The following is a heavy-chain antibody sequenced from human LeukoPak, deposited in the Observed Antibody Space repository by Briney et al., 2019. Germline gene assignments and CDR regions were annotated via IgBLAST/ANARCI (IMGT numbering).Heavy chain of an antibody. Sequence: PGGSLRLSCAASGFTFSSYWMSWVRQAPGKGLEWVANIKQDGSEKYYVDSVKGRFTISRDNAKNSLYLQMNSLRAEDTAVYYCARNMIGRLPVLPGLLLSFDYWGQGTLVTVSS. J-gene: IGHJ4*02. V-gene: IGHV3-7*01. CDR1: GFTFSSYW. CDR2: IKQDGSEK. CDR3: ARNMIGRLPVLPGLLLSFDY. D-gene: IGHD2/OR15-2a*01.